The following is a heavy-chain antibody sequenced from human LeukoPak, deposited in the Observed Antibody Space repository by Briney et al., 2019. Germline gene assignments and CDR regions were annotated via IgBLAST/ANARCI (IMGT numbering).Heavy chain of an antibody. D-gene: IGHD4-23*01. J-gene: IGHJ4*02. Sequence: SETLSLTCAVYGGSFRGYYWSWIRQPPGKGLEWIGEINHSGSTSYNPSLKSRVTISVDTSKNQFSLRLSSVTAADTAVYYCARGRVGPPYWGQGTLVTVSS. V-gene: IGHV4-34*01. CDR1: GGSFRGYY. CDR3: ARGRVGPPY. CDR2: INHSGST.